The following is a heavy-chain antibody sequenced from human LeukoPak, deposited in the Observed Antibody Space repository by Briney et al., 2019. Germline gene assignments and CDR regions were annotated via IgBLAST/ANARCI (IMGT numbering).Heavy chain of an antibody. CDR2: ISSSSSYT. D-gene: IGHD4-17*01. CDR3: ARDGTVTTNDAFDI. Sequence: GGSLRLSCAASGFTFSDYYMSWIRQAPGKGLEWVSYISSSSSYTNYADSVKGRFTISRDNAKNSLYLQMNSLRVEDTAVYYCARDGTVTTNDAFDIWGQGTMVTVSS. V-gene: IGHV3-11*06. J-gene: IGHJ3*02. CDR1: GFTFSDYY.